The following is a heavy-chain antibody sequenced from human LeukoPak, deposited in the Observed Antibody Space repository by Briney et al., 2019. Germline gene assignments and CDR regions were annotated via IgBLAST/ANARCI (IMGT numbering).Heavy chain of an antibody. CDR1: GFTFSSYG. V-gene: IGHV3-30*02. CDR3: AKVEGSYYGSGPYDY. Sequence: GALRLSCAASGFTFSSYGMHWVRQAPGKGLEWVAFIQFDGNNKYYADSVKGRFTISRDNSKNTLYLQMNSLRAEDTAVYYCAKVEGSYYGSGPYDYWGQGTLVTVSS. J-gene: IGHJ4*02. D-gene: IGHD3-10*01. CDR2: IQFDGNNK.